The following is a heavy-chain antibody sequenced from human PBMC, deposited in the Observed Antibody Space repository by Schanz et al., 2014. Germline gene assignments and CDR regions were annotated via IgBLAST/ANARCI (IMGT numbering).Heavy chain of an antibody. CDR2: ISAYTNNT. CDR3: ARAPTAYCSDTSCLGTPFDY. Sequence: GPEVKEPGASVKVSCEASRYTFNTYGLNWVRQAPGQGLEWMGWISAYTNNTNYAQKVQGRVTMTTDTSTGTAYMELRSLRSDDTAVYYCARAPTAYCSDTSCLGTPFDYWGQGTLVTVSS. CDR1: RYTFNTYG. J-gene: IGHJ4*02. V-gene: IGHV1-18*01. D-gene: IGHD2-2*01.